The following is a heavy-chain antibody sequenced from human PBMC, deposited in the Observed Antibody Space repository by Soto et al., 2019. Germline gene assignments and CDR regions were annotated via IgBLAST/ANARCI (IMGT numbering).Heavy chain of an antibody. D-gene: IGHD3-10*01. J-gene: IGHJ4*02. Sequence: GGSLRLSCIGSGFTFSSYEMNWARQAPGKGLEWISYIGGRDGSKFYADSVQGRFTISRDNARNSLYLQMDSLTAADTAVYYCARIHNNYNDVHFDSWGQGTLVPVSS. CDR1: GFTFSSYE. CDR3: ARIHNNYNDVHFDS. CDR2: IGGRDGSK. V-gene: IGHV3-48*03.